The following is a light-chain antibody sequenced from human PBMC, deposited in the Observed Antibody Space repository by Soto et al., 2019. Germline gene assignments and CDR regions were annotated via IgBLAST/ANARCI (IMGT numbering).Light chain of an antibody. Sequence: DIQTTQSPSSVSASVGDRVTITCRASQGISRWLAWYQKKPGRAPKLLIYAASSLQSGVPVRFSGSGSGTDFTLSISSLEPEDVATYFCQQLDSFPLTFGQGTRLEIK. J-gene: IGKJ5*01. CDR1: QGISRW. CDR3: QQLDSFPLT. V-gene: IGKV1-12*01. CDR2: AAS.